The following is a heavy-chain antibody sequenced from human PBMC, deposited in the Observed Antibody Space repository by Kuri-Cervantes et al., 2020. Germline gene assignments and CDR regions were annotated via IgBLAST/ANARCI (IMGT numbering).Heavy chain of an antibody. Sequence: GESLKSSCAASGFTFSSYAMHWVRQAPGKGLEWVAVISYDGSNKYYADSVKGRFTISRDISKNTVYLQMNSLRPEDTAVYYCATNQGVNGWVNWFDHWGQGTLVTVSS. D-gene: IGHD6-19*01. CDR2: ISYDGSNK. J-gene: IGHJ5*02. V-gene: IGHV3-30-3*01. CDR1: GFTFSSYA. CDR3: ATNQGVNGWVNWFDH.